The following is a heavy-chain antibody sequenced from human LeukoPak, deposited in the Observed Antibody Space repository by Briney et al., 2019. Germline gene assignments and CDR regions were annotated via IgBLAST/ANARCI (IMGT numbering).Heavy chain of an antibody. D-gene: IGHD6-13*01. CDR2: ISGSGGLT. Sequence: GGSLRLSCAASGFTFSNYAMTWVRQAPGKGLEWVSVISGSGGLTYYADSVKGRFTISRDNSNNTLYLQMDSLRAEDTAVYYCAKRLQYSSNWYYLDDWGQGTLVTVSS. V-gene: IGHV3-23*01. CDR1: GFTFSNYA. CDR3: AKRLQYSSNWYYLDD. J-gene: IGHJ4*02.